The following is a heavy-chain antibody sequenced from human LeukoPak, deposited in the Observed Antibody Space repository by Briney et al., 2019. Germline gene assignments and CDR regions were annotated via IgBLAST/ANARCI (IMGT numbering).Heavy chain of an antibody. D-gene: IGHD4-23*01. Sequence: GASVQVSCKASGYTFTDYYMHWVRQAPGQGLEWMGWIHPNSGGTNYAQKFQGRVTMTRDTSISTAYMEVSRLRSDDTAVYYCARDTRNSLDPWGQGTLVTVSS. J-gene: IGHJ5*02. CDR3: ARDTRNSLDP. V-gene: IGHV1-2*02. CDR2: IHPNSGGT. CDR1: GYTFTDYY.